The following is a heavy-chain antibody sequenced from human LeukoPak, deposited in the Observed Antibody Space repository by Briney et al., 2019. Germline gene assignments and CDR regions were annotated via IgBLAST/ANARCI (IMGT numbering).Heavy chain of an antibody. CDR3: ARADCTNGVCYSVNNWFAP. D-gene: IGHD2-8*01. J-gene: IGHJ5*02. V-gene: IGHV1-2*02. CDR1: GYTFITYY. Sequence: ASVKVSCKASGYTFITYYIHWVRQAPGQGLEWMGWIDTNSGGTNYTQKFQGRVTMTRDTAISTAYMELSRLTSDDTAVYYCARADCTNGVCYSVNNWFAPWGQGTLVTVSS. CDR2: IDTNSGGT.